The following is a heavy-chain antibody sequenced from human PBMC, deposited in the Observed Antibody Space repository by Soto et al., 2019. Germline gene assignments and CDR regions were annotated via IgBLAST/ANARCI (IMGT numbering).Heavy chain of an antibody. D-gene: IGHD2-8*01. Sequence: QVQLVESGGGVVQPGRSLRLSCAASGFTFSSYAMHWVRQAPGKGLEWVAVISYDGSNKYYADSVKGRFTISRDNSKNTVYLQMNSLRAEDTAVYYCARDIVLMVYAISGFDYWGQGTLVTVSS. CDR1: GFTFSSYA. J-gene: IGHJ4*02. CDR2: ISYDGSNK. V-gene: IGHV3-30-3*01. CDR3: ARDIVLMVYAISGFDY.